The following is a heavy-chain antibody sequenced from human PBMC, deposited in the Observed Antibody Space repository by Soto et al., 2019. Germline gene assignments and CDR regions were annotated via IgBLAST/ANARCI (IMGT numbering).Heavy chain of an antibody. CDR3: ARSHGSSTSLEIYYYYYYGMDV. D-gene: IGHD2-2*01. CDR2: IIPIPGTA. Sequence: QVQLVQSGTEVLKPGSSVKVSCKASGGTFGSYAISWVRQAPGQGLEWMGGIIPIPGTANYAQKFQGRVTIAADESTSTAYMEQSSLRSEDTAVYYCARSHGSSTSLEIYYYYYYGMDVWGQGTTVTVSS. CDR1: GGTFGSYA. J-gene: IGHJ6*02. V-gene: IGHV1-69*01.